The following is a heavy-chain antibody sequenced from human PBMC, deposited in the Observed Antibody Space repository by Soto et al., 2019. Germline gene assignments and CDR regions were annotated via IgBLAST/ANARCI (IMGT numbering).Heavy chain of an antibody. D-gene: IGHD6-13*01. CDR2: INHSGST. Sequence: SETLSLTCAVYGGSFSGYYWSWIRQPPGKGLEWIGEINHSGSTNYNPSLKSRVTISVDTSKNQFSLKLSSVTAADTAVYYCARAVIAAAVNWFDHWGQGTLVTVSS. J-gene: IGHJ5*02. CDR1: GGSFSGYY. V-gene: IGHV4-34*01. CDR3: ARAVIAAAVNWFDH.